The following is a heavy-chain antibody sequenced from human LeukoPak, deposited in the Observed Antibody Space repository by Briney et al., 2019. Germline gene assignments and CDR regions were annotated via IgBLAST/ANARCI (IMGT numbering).Heavy chain of an antibody. J-gene: IGHJ4*02. Sequence: GASVKVSCKAAGYTFTSYDINWVRQAAGQGLEWMGWMNPNSGNTGYAQKFQGRVTMTRNTSIRTAYMELSSLRSEDTAVYYCARGAIGYNYDYWGQGTLVTVSS. CDR2: MNPNSGNT. CDR3: ARGAIGYNYDY. CDR1: GYTFTSYD. V-gene: IGHV1-8*01. D-gene: IGHD5-24*01.